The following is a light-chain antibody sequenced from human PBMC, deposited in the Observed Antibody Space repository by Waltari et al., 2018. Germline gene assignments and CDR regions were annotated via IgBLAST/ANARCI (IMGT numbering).Light chain of an antibody. V-gene: IGLV2-23*01. J-gene: IGLJ3*02. CDR1: SSSIGDSNV. CDR3: CSYATSSPWV. CDR2: EGD. Sequence: QSALTPPASASGSPGPPNNTSCTGASSSIGDSNVFSWYQQHPGKAPKLMIYEGDKRPSGVSNRFSGSKSGNMASLTISGLQAEDEADYYCCSYATSSPWVFGGGTKVTVL.